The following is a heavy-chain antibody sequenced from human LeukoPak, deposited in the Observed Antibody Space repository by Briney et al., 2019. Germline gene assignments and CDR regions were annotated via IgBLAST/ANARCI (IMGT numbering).Heavy chain of an antibody. D-gene: IGHD3-22*01. Sequence: GGSLRLSCSASGFTFSSFAMSWVRQAPGRGLDWVSAISGNGGSTYYTASVKGRFTISRDNSKNTLYLQMNSLRAEDTAVYYCARDEYYYDSSGYYYVDYWGQGTLVTVSS. CDR1: GFTFSSFA. CDR3: ARDEYYYDSSGYYYVDY. J-gene: IGHJ4*02. CDR2: ISGNGGST. V-gene: IGHV3-23*01.